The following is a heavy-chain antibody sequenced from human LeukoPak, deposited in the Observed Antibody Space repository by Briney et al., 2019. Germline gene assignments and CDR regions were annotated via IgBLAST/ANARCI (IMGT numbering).Heavy chain of an antibody. D-gene: IGHD3-22*01. CDR2: TYYSGST. J-gene: IGHJ3*02. V-gene: IGHV4-39*01. CDR3: ARQRFDSRGYGAFDI. CDR1: GGSIRSSSYY. Sequence: SETLSLTCTVSGGSIRSSSYYWGWIRQPPGKGLEWIGSTYYSGSTYYNPSLKSRVTISVDTSKNQFSLKLSSVTAADTAVYYCARQRFDSRGYGAFDIWGQGTMVTVSS.